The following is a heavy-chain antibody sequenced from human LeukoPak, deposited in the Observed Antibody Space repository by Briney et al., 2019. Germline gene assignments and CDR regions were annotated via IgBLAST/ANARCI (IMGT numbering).Heavy chain of an antibody. D-gene: IGHD6-6*01. Sequence: GGSLRLSCAASGFTFSSSWMHWVRQAPGKGLVWVSYISSSGSTIYYADSVKGRFTISRDNAKNSLYLQMNSLRAEDTAVYYCARGRGRGYSSSSNDAFDIWGQGTMVTVSS. CDR1: GFTFSSSW. J-gene: IGHJ3*02. CDR2: ISSSGSTI. CDR3: ARGRGRGYSSSSNDAFDI. V-gene: IGHV3-48*04.